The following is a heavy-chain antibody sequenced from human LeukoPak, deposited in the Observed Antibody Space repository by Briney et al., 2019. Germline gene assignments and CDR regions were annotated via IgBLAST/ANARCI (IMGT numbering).Heavy chain of an antibody. CDR2: IWHDGSKE. J-gene: IGHJ4*02. CDR3: AKGLGSGYSPFDF. Sequence: GGSLRLSCAASGFTFSTYVMHWVRQAPGKGLEWVAGIWHDGSKEYYADSVKGRFTISRENSKNILHMQMNSLRADDTALYYCAKGLGSGYSPFDFWGQGTLVTASS. D-gene: IGHD3-22*01. V-gene: IGHV3-33*06. CDR1: GFTFSTYV.